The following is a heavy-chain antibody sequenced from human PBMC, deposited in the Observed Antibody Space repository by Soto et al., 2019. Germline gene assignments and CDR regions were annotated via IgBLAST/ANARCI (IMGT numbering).Heavy chain of an antibody. V-gene: IGHV4-59*01. CDR2: IYYSGST. D-gene: IGHD3-16*01. J-gene: IGHJ4*02. CDR3: ARERGTVGDLDY. CDR1: GGSISSYY. Sequence: SETLSLTCTVSGGSISSYYWSWIRQPPGKGLEWIGYIYYSGSTNYNPSLKSRVTISVDTSKNQFSLKLSSVTAADTAVYYCARERGTVGDLDYWGQGTLVTVSS.